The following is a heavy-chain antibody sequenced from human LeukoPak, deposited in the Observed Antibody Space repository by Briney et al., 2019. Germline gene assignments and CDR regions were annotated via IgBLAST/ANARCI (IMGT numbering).Heavy chain of an antibody. CDR3: ARDFGEYCSSTSCNHDY. V-gene: IGHV3-66*01. J-gene: IGHJ4*02. CDR1: GFTVSSNY. D-gene: IGHD2-2*01. Sequence: PGGSLRLSCAASGFTVSSNYMSWVRQAPGKGLEWVSVIYSGGSTYYADSVKGRFTISRDNSKNTLYLQMNSLRAEDTAVYYCARDFGEYCSSTSCNHDYWGQGTLVTVSS. CDR2: IYSGGST.